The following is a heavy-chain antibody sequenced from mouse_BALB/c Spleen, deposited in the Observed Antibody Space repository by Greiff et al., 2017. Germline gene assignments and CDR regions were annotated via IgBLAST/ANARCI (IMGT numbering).Heavy chain of an antibody. CDR3: ARHKTTVVPSLAY. Sequence: EVKLVESGGDLVKPGGSLKLSCAASGFTFSSYGMSWVRQTPDKRLEWVATISSGGSYTYYPDSVKGRFTISRDNAKNTLYLQMSSLKSEDTAMYYCARHKTTVVPSLAYWGQGTLVTVSA. CDR2: ISSGGSYT. D-gene: IGHD1-1*01. CDR1: GFTFSSYG. J-gene: IGHJ3*01. V-gene: IGHV5-6*01.